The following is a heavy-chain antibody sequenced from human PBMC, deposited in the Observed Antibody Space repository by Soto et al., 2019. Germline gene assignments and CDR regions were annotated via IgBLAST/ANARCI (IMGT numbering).Heavy chain of an antibody. D-gene: IGHD6-13*01. Sequence: SETLSLTCTVSGGSISSNSYYWGWIRQPPGKGLEWIGCIHYSGSTYYNPSLRSRVTSSVDTSKNQFSLKVSSVTAADTAVYYCARRLFSSTRPSYFDYWGQGTLVTVSS. CDR3: ARRLFSSTRPSYFDY. J-gene: IGHJ4*02. V-gene: IGHV4-39*01. CDR2: IHYSGST. CDR1: GGSISSNSYY.